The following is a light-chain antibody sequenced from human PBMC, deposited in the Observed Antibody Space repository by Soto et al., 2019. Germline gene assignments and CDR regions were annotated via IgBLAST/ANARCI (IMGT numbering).Light chain of an antibody. V-gene: IGKV3-15*01. CDR2: GAS. Sequence: EIVMTQSPATLSVSPGEGATLSCRASQSISTHLAWYQQKPGQTPRLLIYGASIRATGVPVRFSGSGSETDFTLTIASLQSEDFAVYYCQQYDTWPPHTFGEGTKVEI. CDR1: QSISTH. J-gene: IGKJ2*01. CDR3: QQYDTWPPHT.